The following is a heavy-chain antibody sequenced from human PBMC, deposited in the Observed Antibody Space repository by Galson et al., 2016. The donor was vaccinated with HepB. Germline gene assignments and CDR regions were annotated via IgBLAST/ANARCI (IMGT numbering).Heavy chain of an antibody. D-gene: IGHD4-23*01. CDR3: AKDGRYGGEGPSWYCGMDV. V-gene: IGHV3-30*18. J-gene: IGHJ6*02. CDR1: GFTFSSYG. Sequence: SLRLSCAASGFTFSSYGMHWVRQAPGKGLEWVAVISYDGSNKYYADSVKGRFTISRDNSKNTLYLQMNSLSAEDTAVYYCAKDGRYGGEGPSWYCGMDVWGQGTTVTVSS. CDR2: ISYDGSNK.